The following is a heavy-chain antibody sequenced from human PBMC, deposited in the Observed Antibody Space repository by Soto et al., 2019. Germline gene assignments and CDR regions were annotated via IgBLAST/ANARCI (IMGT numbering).Heavy chain of an antibody. CDR3: ARDLGDYDFWSGSNLVDP. CDR1: GGTFSSYA. J-gene: IGHJ5*02. V-gene: IGHV1-69*12. CDR2: IIPIFGTA. Sequence: QVQLVQSGAEVKKPGSSVKVSCKASGGTFSSYAISWVRQAPGQGLEWMGGIIPIFGTANYAQKFQGRVPITADESTSTAYMELSSLSSEDTAVYYCARDLGDYDFWSGSNLVDPWGQGTLVTVSS. D-gene: IGHD3-3*01.